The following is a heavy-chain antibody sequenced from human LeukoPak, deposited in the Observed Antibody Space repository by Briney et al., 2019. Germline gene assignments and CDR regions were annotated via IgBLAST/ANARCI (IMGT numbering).Heavy chain of an antibody. Sequence: GGSLRLSCAASGFTFSSYAMSWVRQAPGKGLEWVSAISGSGGSTYYADSVKGRFTISRDNSKNTLYLQMNSLRAEDTAVYYCAKDQAPYYDFWSGHSNAFDIWGQGTMVTVSS. J-gene: IGHJ3*02. V-gene: IGHV3-23*01. CDR2: ISGSGGST. D-gene: IGHD3-3*01. CDR1: GFTFSSYA. CDR3: AKDQAPYYDFWSGHSNAFDI.